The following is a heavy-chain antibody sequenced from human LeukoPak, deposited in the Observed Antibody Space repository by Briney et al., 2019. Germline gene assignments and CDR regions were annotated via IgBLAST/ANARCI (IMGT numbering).Heavy chain of an antibody. V-gene: IGHV3-21*01. CDR2: ITSSGRYI. CDR3: ARAGSGRSPDWFDP. J-gene: IGHJ5*02. CDR1: GFTFSSYS. Sequence: GGSLILSCAASGFTFSSYSMNWVRQAPGKGLEWVSSITSSGRYIYYADSVKGRFTISRDNSENSLYLQMDSLRAEDTAVYYCARAGSGRSPDWFDPWGQGTLVTVSS. D-gene: IGHD1-26*01.